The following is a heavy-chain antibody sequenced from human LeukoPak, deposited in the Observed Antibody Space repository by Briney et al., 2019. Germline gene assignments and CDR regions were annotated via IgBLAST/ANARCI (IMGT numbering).Heavy chain of an antibody. CDR1: GGSISSNSHY. V-gene: IGHV4-39*01. Sequence: PSETLSLTCSVSGGSISSNSHYWGWIRQPPGKGLEWIASIYYSGSTYIKPSLKSRVTISVDTSKNQFSLRLSSVTAADTAVYYCATPQPDSSGYWRDYYYGMDVWGQGTTVTVSS. D-gene: IGHD3-22*01. J-gene: IGHJ6*02. CDR2: IYYSGST. CDR3: ATPQPDSSGYWRDYYYGMDV.